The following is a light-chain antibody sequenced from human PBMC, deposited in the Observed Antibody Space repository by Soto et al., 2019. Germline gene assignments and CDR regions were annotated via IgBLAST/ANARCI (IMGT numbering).Light chain of an antibody. CDR2: DVS. V-gene: IGLV2-14*01. J-gene: IGLJ1*01. CDR1: SSDVGNYDY. CDR3: ISFTTRATYV. Sequence: QSVLTKPASGYGSPGQSSTISCTGTSSDVGNYDYVSWYQQHPGKVPKLMIYDVSNRPSGVSNRFSGSKSGNTASLTISGLQAEDEADYYCISFTTRATYVFGTGTKVTVL.